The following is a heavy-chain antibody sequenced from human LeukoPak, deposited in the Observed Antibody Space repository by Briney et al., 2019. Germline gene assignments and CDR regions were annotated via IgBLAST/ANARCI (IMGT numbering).Heavy chain of an antibody. J-gene: IGHJ4*02. CDR3: ARRGYDYVWGSYRFLFDY. V-gene: IGHV4-34*01. D-gene: IGHD3-16*02. Sequence: PSETLSLTCAVYGGSFSGYYWSWIRQPPGKGLEWIGEINHSGSTNYNPSLKSRVTISVDTSKNQFSLKLSSVTAADTAVYYCARRGYDYVWGSYRFLFDYWGQGTLVTVSS. CDR1: GGSFSGYY. CDR2: INHSGST.